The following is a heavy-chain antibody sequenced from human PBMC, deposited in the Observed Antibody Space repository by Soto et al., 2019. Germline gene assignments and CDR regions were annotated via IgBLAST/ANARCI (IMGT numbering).Heavy chain of an antibody. CDR2: IYWNDDK. J-gene: IGHJ3*02. CDR3: AHRMSYYDFWSGYHDAFDI. CDR1: GFSLSTSGVG. D-gene: IGHD3-3*01. V-gene: IGHV2-5*01. Sequence: SCPTLVNPTQTLTLTCTFSGFSLSTSGVGVGWIRQPPGKALEWLALIYWNDDKRYSPSLKSRLTITKDTSKNQVVLTMTNMDPVDTATYYCAHRMSYYDFWSGYHDAFDIWGQGTMVTVSS.